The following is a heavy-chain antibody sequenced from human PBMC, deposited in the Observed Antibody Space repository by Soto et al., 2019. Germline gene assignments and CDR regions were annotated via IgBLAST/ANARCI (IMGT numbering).Heavy chain of an antibody. V-gene: IGHV4-30-4*01. CDR1: GGSISSADYY. CDR2: IFYSGTT. J-gene: IGHJ6*02. Sequence: SETLSLTCAVSGGSISSADYYWSWIRQTPGKGLEWIGHIFYSGTTYYNPSLKSRLTISVDTSKNHFSLRLTSVTAADTAVYYCARDLWVEPELYYYGMDVWGQGTTVTVSS. D-gene: IGHD1-1*01. CDR3: ARDLWVEPELYYYGMDV.